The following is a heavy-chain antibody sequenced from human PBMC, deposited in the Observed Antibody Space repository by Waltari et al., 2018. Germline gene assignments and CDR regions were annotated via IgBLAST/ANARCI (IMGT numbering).Heavy chain of an antibody. CDR3: ARAPIGDSSGYPDY. CDR1: GGSISRYY. V-gene: IGHV4-59*01. J-gene: IGHJ4*02. CDR2: IYYSGST. D-gene: IGHD3-22*01. Sequence: QVQLQESGPGLVKPSETLSLTCPVPGGSISRYYWSWIRQPPGKGLEWIGYIYYSGSTNYNPSLKSRVTISVDTSKNQFSLKLSSVTAADTAVYYCARAPIGDSSGYPDYWGQGTLVTVSS.